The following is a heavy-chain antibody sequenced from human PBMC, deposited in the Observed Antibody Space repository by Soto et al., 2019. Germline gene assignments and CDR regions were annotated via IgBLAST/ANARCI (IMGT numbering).Heavy chain of an antibody. CDR2: INSDGSST. D-gene: IGHD3-3*01. V-gene: IGHV3-74*01. CDR1: GFTFSSYW. J-gene: IGHJ4*02. Sequence: EVQLVESGGGLVQPGGSLRLSCAASGFTFSSYWMHWVRQAPGKGLVWVSRINSDGSSTSYADSVKGRFTISRDNAKNTLDLQMNSLSVEDTAVYYCARDLASGIVGVVILGYWGQGTLVTVSS. CDR3: ARDLASGIVGVVILGY.